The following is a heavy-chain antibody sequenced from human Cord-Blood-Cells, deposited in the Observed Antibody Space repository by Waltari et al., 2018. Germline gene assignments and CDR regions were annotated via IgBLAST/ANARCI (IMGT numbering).Heavy chain of an antibody. Sequence: QVQLVESGGGVVQPGRSLRLSCAAPGFTFSSYGMYWVRPAPVKGLELVAVIWYDGSNKYYSDSVKGRFTISRDNSKNTLYLQMNSLIAEDTAVYYCARDSGGYYYYGMDVWGQGTTVTVSS. CDR2: IWYDGSNK. D-gene: IGHD3-10*01. CDR1: GFTFSSYG. V-gene: IGHV3-33*01. CDR3: ARDSGGYYYYGMDV. J-gene: IGHJ6*02.